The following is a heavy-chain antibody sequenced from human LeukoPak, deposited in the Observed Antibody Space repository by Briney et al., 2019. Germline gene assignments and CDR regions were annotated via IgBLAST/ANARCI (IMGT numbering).Heavy chain of an antibody. D-gene: IGHD4-17*01. CDR3: AKLPLGDYGYSSFDP. Sequence: TGGSLRLSCAASGFTFSSYWMNWVRQAPGKGLQWVANINQDGSEKHYVDSVKGRFTISRDNNKNSLYLQMNSLRAEDTAVYYCAKLPLGDYGYSSFDPWGQGTLVTVSS. V-gene: IGHV3-7*01. CDR1: GFTFSSYW. CDR2: INQDGSEK. J-gene: IGHJ5*02.